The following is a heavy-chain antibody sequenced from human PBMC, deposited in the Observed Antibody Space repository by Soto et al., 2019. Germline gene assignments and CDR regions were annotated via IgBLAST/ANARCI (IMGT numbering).Heavy chain of an antibody. J-gene: IGHJ6*02. CDR2: ISYDGSNK. CDR1: GFTFSSYA. Sequence: GGSLRLSCAASGFTFSSYAMHWVRQAPGKGLEWVAVISYDGSNKYYADSVKGRFTISRDNSKNTLYLQMNSLRAEDTAVYYCARTYCSGGSCYGPLGLYYYYYGMDVWGQGTTVTVSS. V-gene: IGHV3-30-3*01. D-gene: IGHD2-15*01. CDR3: ARTYCSGGSCYGPLGLYYYYYGMDV.